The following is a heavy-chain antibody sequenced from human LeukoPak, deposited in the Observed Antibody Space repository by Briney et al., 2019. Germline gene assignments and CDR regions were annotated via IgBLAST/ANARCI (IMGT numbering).Heavy chain of an antibody. Sequence: KPSETLSLTCTVSGGSISSYYWSWIRQPPGKGLEWIGYIYYSGSTNYNPSLKSRVTISVDTSKNQFSLKLSSVTAADTAVYYCARGPTSVTGTTDYWGQGTLVTVSS. J-gene: IGHJ4*02. CDR3: ARGPTSVTGTTDY. CDR2: IYYSGST. CDR1: GGSISSYY. V-gene: IGHV4-59*01. D-gene: IGHD1/OR15-1a*01.